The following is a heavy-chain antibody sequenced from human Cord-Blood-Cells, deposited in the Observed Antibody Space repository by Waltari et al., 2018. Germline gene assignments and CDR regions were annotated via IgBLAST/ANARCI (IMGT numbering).Heavy chain of an antibody. CDR3: ARASTSSYAFDI. J-gene: IGHJ3*02. Sequence: QVQLVQSGAEVKKPGASVKVSCTASGYTFTGYYVHWVRQAPGRGLEWMGRINPNSGGTNYAQNFQGRVTMTRDTSISTAYMELSRLRSDDTVVYYCARASTSSYAFDIWGQGTMVTVSS. CDR1: GYTFTGYY. D-gene: IGHD2-2*01. CDR2: INPNSGGT. V-gene: IGHV1-2*05.